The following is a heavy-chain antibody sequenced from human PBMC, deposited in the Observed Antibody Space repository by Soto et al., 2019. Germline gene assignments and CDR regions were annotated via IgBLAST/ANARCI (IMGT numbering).Heavy chain of an antibody. V-gene: IGHV1-8*01. CDR2: MNPNSGNT. CDR3: ARVPPKDYYIEV. J-gene: IGHJ6*03. Sequence: ASVKVSCKASGYTFTSYDINWVRQATGQGLEWMGWMNPNSGNTGYAQKFQGRVTMTRNTSISTAYMELSSLRSEDTAVYCCARVPPKDYYIEVWGKGTTVTVSS. CDR1: GYTFTSYD.